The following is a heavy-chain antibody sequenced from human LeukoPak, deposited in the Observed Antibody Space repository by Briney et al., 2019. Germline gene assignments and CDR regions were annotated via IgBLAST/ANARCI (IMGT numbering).Heavy chain of an antibody. Sequence: PGGSLRLSCEASGFTFSSYWMHWVRQAPGKGLVWVSRISADGSSTRYADSAKGRFAISRDNAKNTLYLQMNSLRAEDTAVYYCEPTYYYGSEGLSWGRGTLVTVSS. D-gene: IGHD3-10*01. CDR3: EPTYYYGSEGLS. V-gene: IGHV3-74*01. CDR2: ISADGSST. J-gene: IGHJ4*02. CDR1: GFTFSSYW.